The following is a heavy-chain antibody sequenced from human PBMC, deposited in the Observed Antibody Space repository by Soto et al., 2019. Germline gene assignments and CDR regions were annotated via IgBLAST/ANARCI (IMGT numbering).Heavy chain of an antibody. CDR1: GYTFTSYY. Sequence: QVQLVQSGSEVKKPGASVKVSCTASGYTFTSYYLHWVRQAPGQGPEWMGIINSSSGTRTYAQSFPGRVAMTRDTSKRTVYMDLSRLRSEDTAMYYCARDVGCSGGACYSSGYYYGMDVWGQGTTVTVSS. V-gene: IGHV1-46*01. CDR2: INSSSGTR. J-gene: IGHJ6*02. CDR3: ARDVGCSGGACYSSGYYYGMDV. D-gene: IGHD2-15*01.